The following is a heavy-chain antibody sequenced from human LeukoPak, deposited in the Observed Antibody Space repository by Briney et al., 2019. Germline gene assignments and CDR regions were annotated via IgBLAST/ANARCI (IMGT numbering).Heavy chain of an antibody. J-gene: IGHJ4*02. Sequence: PGGSLRLSCAASGFTFSSYSMNWVRQAPGKGLEWVSSISSSSSYIYYADSVKGRFTISRDNAKNSLYLQMNSLRAEDTAVHYCARQLEVYYYGSGSYFHWGQGTLVTVSS. CDR1: GFTFSSYS. CDR3: ARQLEVYYYGSGSYFH. CDR2: ISSSSSYI. V-gene: IGHV3-21*01. D-gene: IGHD3-10*01.